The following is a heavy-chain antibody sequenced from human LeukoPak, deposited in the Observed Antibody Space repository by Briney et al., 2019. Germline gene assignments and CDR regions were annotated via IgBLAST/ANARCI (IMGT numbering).Heavy chain of an antibody. CDR2: IYTSGST. CDR3: ARRAYYYDSSGYYYYYYMDV. Sequence: SETLSLTCTVSGGSISSYYWSWIRQPPGKGLEWIGYIYTSGSTNYNPSLKSRVTISVDTSKNLFSLKLSSVTAADTAVYYCARRAYYYDSSGYYYYYYMDVWGKGTTVTVSS. J-gene: IGHJ6*03. D-gene: IGHD3-22*01. CDR1: GGSISSYY. V-gene: IGHV4-4*09.